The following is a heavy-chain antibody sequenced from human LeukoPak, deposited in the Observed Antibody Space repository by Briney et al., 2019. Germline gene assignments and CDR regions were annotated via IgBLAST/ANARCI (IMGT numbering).Heavy chain of an antibody. Sequence: GGSLRLSCAVSGFTVSSNHMSWVRQAPGKGLEWVSVFHSGGDTHYADSVKGRFTISRDNSKNTLYLQMNSLRAEDTAVYYCARDSTGYWYFDLWGRGTLVSVSS. V-gene: IGHV3-53*01. CDR3: ARDSTGYWYFDL. D-gene: IGHD3-3*02. CDR1: GFTVSSNH. J-gene: IGHJ2*01. CDR2: FHSGGDT.